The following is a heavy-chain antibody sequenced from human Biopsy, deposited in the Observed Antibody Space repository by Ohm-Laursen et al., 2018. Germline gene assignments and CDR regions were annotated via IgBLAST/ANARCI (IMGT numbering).Heavy chain of an antibody. CDR2: IYYSGST. CDR3: ARATNSTGWPYYYFYGMDV. J-gene: IGHJ6*02. D-gene: IGHD2/OR15-2a*01. V-gene: IGHV4-59*01. Sequence: GTLSLTCTVSGGSISSDYWSWIRQTPRQGLEWIGYIYYSGSTNYNPSLKSRVTISVDTSKNQFSLRLNSVTAADTAVYYCARATNSTGWPYYYFYGMDVWGQGTTVTVSS. CDR1: GGSISSDY.